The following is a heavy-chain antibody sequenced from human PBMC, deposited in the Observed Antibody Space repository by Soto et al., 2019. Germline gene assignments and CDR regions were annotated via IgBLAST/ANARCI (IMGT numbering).Heavy chain of an antibody. CDR1: GGSISGYY. CDR3: AREDSSVYNFFDY. Sequence: SETLSLTCTVSGGSISGYYWSWIRQPPGKGLEWIGYIYYSGGSTSYNPSLRSRLTISVDTSKNQFSLRLTPVTASGTAGYYCAREDSSVYNFFDYWGQG. J-gene: IGHJ4*02. D-gene: IGHD3-22*01. V-gene: IGHV4-59*01. CDR2: IYYSGGST.